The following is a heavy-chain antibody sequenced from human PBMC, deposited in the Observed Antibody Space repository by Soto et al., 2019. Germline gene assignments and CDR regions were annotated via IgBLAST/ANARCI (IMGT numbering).Heavy chain of an antibody. J-gene: IGHJ6*02. CDR3: ARSLGRWIPGYYSGMDV. D-gene: IGHD5-18*01. V-gene: IGHV3-33*01. CDR1: GFTFSSYG. CDR2: IWYDGSNK. Sequence: QVQLVESGGGVVQPGRSLRLSCAASGFTFSSYGMHWVRQAPGKGLEWVAVIWYDGSNKYYADSVKGRFTISRDNSKNTLYLQMNSLRAEDTAVYYCARSLGRWIPGYYSGMDVWGQGTTVTVSS.